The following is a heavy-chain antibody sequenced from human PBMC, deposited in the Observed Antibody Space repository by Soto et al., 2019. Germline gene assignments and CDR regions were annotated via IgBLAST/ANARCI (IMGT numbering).Heavy chain of an antibody. CDR3: ARLARQGRYYYDSSGHLLDGPNYFDY. J-gene: IGHJ4*02. CDR1: GYSFTSYW. Sequence: GESLKISCKGSGYSFTSYWIGWVRQMPGKGLEWMGIIYPGDSDTRYSPSFQGQVTISADKSISTAYLQWSSLKASDTAMYYCARLARQGRYYYDSSGHLLDGPNYFDYWGQGTLVTVSS. D-gene: IGHD3-22*01. V-gene: IGHV5-51*01. CDR2: IYPGDSDT.